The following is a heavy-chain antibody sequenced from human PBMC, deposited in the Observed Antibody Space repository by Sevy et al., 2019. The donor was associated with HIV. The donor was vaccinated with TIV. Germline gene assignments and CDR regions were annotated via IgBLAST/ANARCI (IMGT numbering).Heavy chain of an antibody. Sequence: ASVKVSCKASGYTFTSYGISWVRQAPGQGLEWMGWISAYNGNTNYAQKLQGRVTMTTDTSTSTAYMELRSLRSDDTAVYYSARDRFLDYGAPLYYYYGMDVWGQGTTVTVSS. CDR3: ARDRFLDYGAPLYYYYGMDV. V-gene: IGHV1-18*01. CDR1: GYTFTSYG. CDR2: ISAYNGNT. D-gene: IGHD4-17*01. J-gene: IGHJ6*02.